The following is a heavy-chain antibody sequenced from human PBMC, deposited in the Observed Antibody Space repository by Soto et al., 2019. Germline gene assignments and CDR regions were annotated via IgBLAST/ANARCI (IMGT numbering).Heavy chain of an antibody. Sequence: QLQLQESGPGLVKPSETLSLTCTVSGGAISSSSHYWGWIRQPPGKGLGWIGSVYYSGSTYYNPSLNSRVTSSVDTSKNQFSRKLSSVTAADTAVYYCASNEGYCSGGSCLQDDYWGQGTLVTVSS. CDR3: ASNEGYCSGGSCLQDDY. CDR1: GGAISSSSHY. J-gene: IGHJ4*02. CDR2: VYYSGST. V-gene: IGHV4-39*01. D-gene: IGHD2-15*01.